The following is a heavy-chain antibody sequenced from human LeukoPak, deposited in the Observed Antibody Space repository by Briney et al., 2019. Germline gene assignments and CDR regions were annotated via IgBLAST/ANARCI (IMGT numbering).Heavy chain of an antibody. CDR1: GGSISSSNW. Sequence: PSGTLSLTCAVSGGSISSSNWWSWVRQPPGKGLEWIGEIYHSGSTNYNPSLKSRVTISVDKSKNQFSLKLSSVTAADTAVYYCARVIPGYCTNGHYYYYMDVWGKGTTVTVSS. V-gene: IGHV4-4*02. CDR3: ARVIPGYCTNGHYYYYMDV. J-gene: IGHJ6*03. CDR2: IYHSGST. D-gene: IGHD2-8*01.